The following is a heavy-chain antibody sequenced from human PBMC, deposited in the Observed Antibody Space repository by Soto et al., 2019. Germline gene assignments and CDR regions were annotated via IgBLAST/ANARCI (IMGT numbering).Heavy chain of an antibody. CDR1: GGSFSGYY. Sequence: SETLSLTCAVYGGSFSGYYWSWIRQPPGKGLEWVGYINHSGSTNYNPSLNSRVTISADTSKDQFSLSLTSVTAADTAVYYCARVPGGYYYYYMDVWGKGTTVTVSS. D-gene: IGHD3-10*01. V-gene: IGHV4-34*01. CDR3: ARVPGGYYYYYMDV. J-gene: IGHJ6*03. CDR2: INHSGST.